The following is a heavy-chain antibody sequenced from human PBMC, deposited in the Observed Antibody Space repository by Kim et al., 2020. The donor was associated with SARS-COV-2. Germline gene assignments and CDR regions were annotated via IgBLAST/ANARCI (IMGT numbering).Heavy chain of an antibody. CDR2: IYYSGST. CDR1: CGSISSGCYY. D-gene: IGHD2-15*01. J-gene: IGHJ4*02. CDR3: VRGRVEGSGGYYVDS. Sequence: SETLSLTCTVSCGSISSGCYYWGWIRQPPGKGLEWIGNIYYSGSTYYKPTLKSRVTITVDTSKNQFSLELSSVTAADTAVYYSVRGRVEGSGGYYVDSWGQGTLVTVS. V-gene: IGHV4-39*01.